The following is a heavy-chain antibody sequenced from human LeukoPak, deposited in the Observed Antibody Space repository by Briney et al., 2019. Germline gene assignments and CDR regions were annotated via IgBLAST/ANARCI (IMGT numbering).Heavy chain of an antibody. CDR3: ARDSSSWYYFDY. CDR1: GFTFSRYG. V-gene: IGHV3-30*02. D-gene: IGHD6-13*01. CDR2: IRDDGSTR. Sequence: GGSLRLSCAASGFTFSRYGLHWVRQAPGKGLEWVAFIRDDGSTRYYADSVKGRFTISRDNSKNTLYLQMNSLRAEDTAVYYCARDSSSWYYFDYWGQGTLVTVSS. J-gene: IGHJ4*02.